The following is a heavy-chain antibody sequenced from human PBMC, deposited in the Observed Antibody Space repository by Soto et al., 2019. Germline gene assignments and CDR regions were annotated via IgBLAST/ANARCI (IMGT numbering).Heavy chain of an antibody. Sequence: SETLSLTCTVSGGSISSSTYYWGWIRQPPGKGLEWIGSVYFSATTYYNPSLKSRLTFSEDTSKNLFSLKLSSVTAADTAVYNCAGRVVADAFDIWGQGTMVTVSS. D-gene: IGHD2-21*01. CDR1: GGSISSSTYY. J-gene: IGHJ3*02. V-gene: IGHV4-39*01. CDR3: AGRVVADAFDI. CDR2: VYFSATT.